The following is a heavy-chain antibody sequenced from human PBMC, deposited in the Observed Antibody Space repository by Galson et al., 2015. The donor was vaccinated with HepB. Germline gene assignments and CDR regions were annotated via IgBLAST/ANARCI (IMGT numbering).Heavy chain of an antibody. V-gene: IGHV3-11*06. J-gene: IGHJ4*02. CDR3: ARTRVVPAATFDY. Sequence: SLRLSCAASGFTFSDYYMSWIRQAPGKGLEWVSYVSSSSSYTNYADSVKGRFTISRDNAKNSLYLQMNSLRAEDTAVYYCARTRVVPAATFDYWGQGTLVTVSS. CDR2: VSSSSSYT. CDR1: GFTFSDYY. D-gene: IGHD2-2*01.